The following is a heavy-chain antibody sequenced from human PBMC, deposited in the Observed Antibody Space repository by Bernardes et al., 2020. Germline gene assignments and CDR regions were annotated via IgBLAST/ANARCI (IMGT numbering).Heavy chain of an antibody. CDR1: GFTFSSYA. CDR3: AKRTTVTAFPSPFDY. D-gene: IGHD2-21*02. Sequence: GGSLRLSCAASGFTFSSYAMSWVRQAPGKGLEWVSGIGGSGGSTYYADSVKGRFTISRDNSKNTLYLQMNSLRAEDTAVYYCAKRTTVTAFPSPFDYWGQGTLVTVSS. J-gene: IGHJ4*02. CDR2: IGGSGGST. V-gene: IGHV3-23*01.